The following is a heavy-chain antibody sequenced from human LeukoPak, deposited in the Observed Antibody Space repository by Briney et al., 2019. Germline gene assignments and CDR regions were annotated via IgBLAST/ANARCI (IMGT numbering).Heavy chain of an antibody. J-gene: IGHJ6*03. V-gene: IGHV4-39*07. Sequence: SETLSLTCTVSGGSISSSSYYWGWIRQPPGKGLEWIGSIYYSGSTYYNPSLKSRVTISVDTSKNQFSLKLNSVTAADTAVYYCARVGGYEFGYYYYYMDVWGKGTPVTISS. D-gene: IGHD3-3*01. CDR2: IYYSGST. CDR3: ARVGGYEFGYYYYYMDV. CDR1: GGSISSSSYY.